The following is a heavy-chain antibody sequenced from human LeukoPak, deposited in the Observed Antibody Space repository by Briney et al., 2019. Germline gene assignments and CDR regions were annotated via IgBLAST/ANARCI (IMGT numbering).Heavy chain of an antibody. D-gene: IGHD3-10*01. CDR2: IIPIFGTA. CDR3: ARATVRGVTAGAWAY. J-gene: IGHJ4*02. V-gene: IGHV1-69*13. Sequence: SVKVACTASGGTFSSCASSWVRQAPGQGLEWMGGIIPIFGTANYAQKFQGRGTITAEESTSTAYMELSSLRPEDTAVYYCARATVRGVTAGAWAYWGQGTLVTVSS. CDR1: GGTFSSCA.